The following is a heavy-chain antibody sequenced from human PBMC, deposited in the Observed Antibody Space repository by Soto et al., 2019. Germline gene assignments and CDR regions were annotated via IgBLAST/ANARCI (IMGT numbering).Heavy chain of an antibody. V-gene: IGHV3-23*01. J-gene: IGHJ4*02. Sequence: GGSLRLSCAASGFTFTNFAMNWVRQVPGKGLEWVSVISGTGDTRYNADSVKGRFTISRDNSMNTAFLQMNSLRAEDTALYYGAKGYCSSTSCSFDYWGQGTLVTVSS. D-gene: IGHD2-2*01. CDR3: AKGYCSSTSCSFDY. CDR2: ISGTGDTR. CDR1: GFTFTNFA.